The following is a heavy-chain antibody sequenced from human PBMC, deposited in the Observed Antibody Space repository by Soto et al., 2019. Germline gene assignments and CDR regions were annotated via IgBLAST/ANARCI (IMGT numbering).Heavy chain of an antibody. CDR2: ISSGSKYT. V-gene: IGHV3-21*06. D-gene: IGHD3-10*01. J-gene: IGHJ6*03. CDR1: GFTFSCYS. Sequence: EVQLVESGGGLVKPGGSLRLSCVVSGFTFSCYSMNWVRQAPGKGLEWVSSISSGSKYTYYADSVKGRFTTSRDNAKHSVYLQMNRLRAEDTALYYCARDFKESQYYYYCMDVWGKGTTVTVSS. CDR3: ARDFKESQYYYYCMDV.